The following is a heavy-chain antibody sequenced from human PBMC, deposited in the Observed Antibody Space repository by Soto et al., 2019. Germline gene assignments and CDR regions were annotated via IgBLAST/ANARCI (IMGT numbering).Heavy chain of an antibody. CDR2: ISGGSSYI. D-gene: IGHD1-1*01. Sequence: EVQLVESGGGLVKPGGSLRLSCAASGFTFSSSSMNWARQAPGKGLEWVSSISGGSSYIYYADSVKGRFTISRDNAQNSLYLQMNSLRAEDTAVYYCASTRRYNWNDGFDYWGQGTLVTVSS. CDR1: GFTFSSSS. V-gene: IGHV3-21*01. J-gene: IGHJ4*02. CDR3: ASTRRYNWNDGFDY.